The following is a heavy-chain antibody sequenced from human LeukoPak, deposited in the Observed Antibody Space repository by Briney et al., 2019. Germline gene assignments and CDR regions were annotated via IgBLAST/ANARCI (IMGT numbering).Heavy chain of an antibody. J-gene: IGHJ3*02. V-gene: IGHV3-21*01. CDR3: ARVRYSSGWDAFDI. D-gene: IGHD6-19*01. CDR2: ISSSSSYI. Sequence: GGSLRLSCAASGFTFSSYSMNWVRQAPGKGLEWVSSISSSSSYIYYADAVKGRFTISRDNAKNSLYLQMNSLRAEDTAVYYCARVRYSSGWDAFDIWGQGTMVTVSS. CDR1: GFTFSSYS.